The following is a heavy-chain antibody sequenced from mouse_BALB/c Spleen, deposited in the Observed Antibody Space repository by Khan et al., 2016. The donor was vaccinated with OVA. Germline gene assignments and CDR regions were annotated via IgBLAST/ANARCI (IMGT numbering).Heavy chain of an antibody. Sequence: EVKLLESGGGLVQPKGSLKLSCAASGFTFNTYAMNWVRQAPGKGLEWVARIRSKSNNYATYYADSVKDRFTISRDDSQSMLYLQMNNLKTEDTAMYYCVSRSWFAYWGQGTLVTVSA. J-gene: IGHJ3*01. CDR3: VSRSWFAY. CDR1: GFTFNTYA. CDR2: IRSKSNNYAT. V-gene: IGHV10-1*02.